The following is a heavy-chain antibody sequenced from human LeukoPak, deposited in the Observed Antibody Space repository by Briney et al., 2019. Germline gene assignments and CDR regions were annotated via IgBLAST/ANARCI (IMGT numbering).Heavy chain of an antibody. CDR3: AKRASYYFDY. CDR1: GFTFSSYA. J-gene: IGHJ4*02. D-gene: IGHD1-26*01. Sequence: PGGSLRLSCAGSGFTFSSYAMSWVRQAPGKGLEWVSAISGSGGTTYYADSLKGRFTISRYNSKNTLYLQMSSLRAEDTAVYYCAKRASYYFDYWGQGTLVTVSS. CDR2: ISGSGGTT. V-gene: IGHV3-23*01.